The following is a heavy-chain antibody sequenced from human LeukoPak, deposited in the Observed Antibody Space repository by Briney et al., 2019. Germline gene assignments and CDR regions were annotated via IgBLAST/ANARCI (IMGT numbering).Heavy chain of an antibody. J-gene: IGHJ3*02. CDR3: AKGARWYDAFDI. CDR2: ISSSSSYI. D-gene: IGHD6-13*01. V-gene: IGHV3-21*04. Sequence: PGGSLRLSCAASGFTFSSYTMNWVRQAPGKGLEWVSSISSSSSYIYYVDSVKGRFTISGDNAKKSLYLQMNSLRAEDTAVYYCAKGARWYDAFDIWGQGTMVTVSS. CDR1: GFTFSSYT.